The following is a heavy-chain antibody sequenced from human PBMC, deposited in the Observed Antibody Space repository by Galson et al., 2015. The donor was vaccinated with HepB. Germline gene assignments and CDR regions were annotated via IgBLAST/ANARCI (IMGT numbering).Heavy chain of an antibody. J-gene: IGHJ4*02. CDR1: GFTFSSYG. V-gene: IGHV3-30*18. CDR3: AKSLGGLIVVVPAADY. D-gene: IGHD2-2*01. Sequence: SLRLSCAASGFTFSSYGMHWVRQAPGRGLEWVAVISYDGSNKYYADSVKGRFTISRDNSKNTLYLQMNSLRAEDTAVYYCAKSLGGLIVVVPAADYWGQGTLVTVSS. CDR2: ISYDGSNK.